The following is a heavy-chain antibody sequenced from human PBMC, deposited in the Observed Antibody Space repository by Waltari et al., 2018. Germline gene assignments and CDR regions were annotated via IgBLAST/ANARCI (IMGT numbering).Heavy chain of an antibody. J-gene: IGHJ4*02. CDR1: GGSISSYS. CDR2: IYYSGST. D-gene: IGHD7-27*01. CDR3: ARSQLGIAYYFDY. Sequence: QVQLQESGPGLVKPSETLSLTCTVSGGSISSYSWSWIRQPPGKGLEWIGYIYYSGSTNYNPSLKSRVTISVDTSKNQFSLKLSSVTAADTAVYYCARSQLGIAYYFDYWGQGTLVTVSS. V-gene: IGHV4-59*01.